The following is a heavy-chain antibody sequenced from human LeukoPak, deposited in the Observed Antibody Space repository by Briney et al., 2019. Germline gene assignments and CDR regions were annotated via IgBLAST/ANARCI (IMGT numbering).Heavy chain of an antibody. CDR1: GYTFSDFY. Sequence: ASVKVSCKASGYTFSDFYIHWVRQAPGQGLEYVGWITPKSGDTYSPQRFQGRVTMTRDASISTACMELSSLRSDDTAVYFCARVRLADERAWAYWGQGTLVTVSS. D-gene: IGHD3-3*02. V-gene: IGHV1-2*02. CDR2: ITPKSGDT. CDR3: ARVRLADERAWAY. J-gene: IGHJ4*02.